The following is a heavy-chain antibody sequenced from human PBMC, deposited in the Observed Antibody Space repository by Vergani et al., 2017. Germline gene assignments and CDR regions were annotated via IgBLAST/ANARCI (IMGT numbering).Heavy chain of an antibody. J-gene: IGHJ4*02. Sequence: EVQLVQSGAEVKKPGESLKISCKGSRYSFTSYWIGWVRQMPGKGLEWMGIIYPGDSDTRYSPSFQGQVTISADKSISTAYLQWSSLKASDTAMYYCARIYCSSTSCYNFFDYWGQGTLVTVSS. CDR3: ARIYCSSTSCYNFFDY. V-gene: IGHV5-51*03. CDR2: IYPGDSDT. D-gene: IGHD2-2*01. CDR1: RYSFTSYW.